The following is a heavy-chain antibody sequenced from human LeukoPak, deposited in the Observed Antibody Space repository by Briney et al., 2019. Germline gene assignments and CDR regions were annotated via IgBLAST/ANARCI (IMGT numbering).Heavy chain of an antibody. J-gene: IGHJ3*02. D-gene: IGHD6-6*01. CDR1: GFTVSSNY. CDR2: IYSGGST. V-gene: IGHV3-53*01. Sequence: GGSLRLSCAASGFTVSSNYMSWVRQAPGKGLEWVSVIYSGGSTYYADSVKGRFTISRDNSKNTLYLQMNSLRAEDTAVYYCAVGSSSDAFDIWGQGTMVTVSS. CDR3: AVGSSSDAFDI.